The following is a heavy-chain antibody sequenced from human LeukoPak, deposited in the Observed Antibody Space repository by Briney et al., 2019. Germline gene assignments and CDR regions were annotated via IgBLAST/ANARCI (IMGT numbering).Heavy chain of an antibody. Sequence: GGSLRLSCAASGFTFSNFAMTWVRQAPGKGLEWVSSIVGSSSTYYADSLKGRFTISRDNAKNSLYLQMNSLRGEDTAVYYCARIGAGSSRDYWGQGTLVTVSS. D-gene: IGHD6-13*01. CDR3: ARIGAGSSRDY. J-gene: IGHJ4*02. CDR2: IVGSSST. V-gene: IGHV3-21*01. CDR1: GFTFSNFA.